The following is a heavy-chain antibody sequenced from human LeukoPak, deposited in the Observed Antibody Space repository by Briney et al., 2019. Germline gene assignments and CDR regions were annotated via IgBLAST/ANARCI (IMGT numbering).Heavy chain of an antibody. J-gene: IGHJ4*02. CDR1: GYTFTSYG. Sequence: GASVKVSCKASGYTFTSYGISWVRQAPGQGLEWMGWISAYNGNTNYAQKLQGRVTMTTDTSTSTAYMELRSLRAEDTAVYYCAKAEGYSSRRGLDYWGQGTLVTVSS. CDR2: ISAYNGNT. V-gene: IGHV1-18*01. CDR3: AKAEGYSSRRGLDY. D-gene: IGHD6-13*01.